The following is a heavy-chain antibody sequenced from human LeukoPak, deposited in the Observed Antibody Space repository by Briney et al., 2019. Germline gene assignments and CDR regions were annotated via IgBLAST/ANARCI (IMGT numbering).Heavy chain of an antibody. J-gene: IGHJ4*02. CDR3: GRDPGGSFDY. Sequence: GGSLRLSCAASGFTFNSYTMSWIRQAPGKGLEWVASIGASNSNTHYADSLEGRFTISRDNAQNSLYLQMNSLRGEDTAVYYCGRDPGGSFDYWGQGTLVTVSS. V-gene: IGHV3-21*01. CDR1: GFTFNSYT. CDR2: IGASNSNT. D-gene: IGHD1-26*01.